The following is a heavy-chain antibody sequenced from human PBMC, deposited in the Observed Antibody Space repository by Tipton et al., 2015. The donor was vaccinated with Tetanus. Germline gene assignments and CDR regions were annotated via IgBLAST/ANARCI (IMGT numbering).Heavy chain of an antibody. D-gene: IGHD3-22*01. J-gene: IGHJ4*02. Sequence: QLVQSGAEVKKPGASVKVSCKASGYTFTGYHLHWVRQAPGQGLEWMGIISPESGGTNYAQKFQGRVTMTVDTSTSTVYMDLSRLTSEDTAVYYCARYDSSGVTFDYWSQGTLVTVSS. CDR1: GYTFTGYH. CDR2: ISPESGGT. CDR3: ARYDSSGVTFDY. V-gene: IGHV1-46*01.